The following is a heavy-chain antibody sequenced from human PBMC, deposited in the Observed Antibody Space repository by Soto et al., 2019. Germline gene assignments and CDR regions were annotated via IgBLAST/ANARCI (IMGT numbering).Heavy chain of an antibody. CDR3: AKVTSSYKHRMVVTAGLSVIDI. V-gene: IGHV4-34*01. CDR1: GGSFSDYY. Sequence: QVHLQQWGAGLLKPSETLSLTCAVYGGSFSDYYWTWIRQPPGKGLEWIAEINHFGDTNYNPSLRSRVTILVDASKNQVSLKLSSVTAADTAVYYSAKVTSSYKHRMVVTAGLSVIDIWGQGTMVTVSS. CDR2: INHFGDT. D-gene: IGHD2-21*02. J-gene: IGHJ3*02.